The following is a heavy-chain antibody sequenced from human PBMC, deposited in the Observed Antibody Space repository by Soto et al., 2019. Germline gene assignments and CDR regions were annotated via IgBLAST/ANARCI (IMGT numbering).Heavy chain of an antibody. Sequence: QVQLVQSGAEVQKPGASVKVSCKASGYTFTGHYIHWVRQAPGQGPEWMGEISPVTGGTKYAQKFQGRVTMTRDTSINTVYMELNNLSPDDTAVYYCGRGRSGELVVFYWGQGALVSVSS. J-gene: IGHJ4*02. CDR3: GRGRSGELVVFY. CDR2: ISPVTGGT. CDR1: GYTFTGHY. D-gene: IGHD1-7*01. V-gene: IGHV1-2*02.